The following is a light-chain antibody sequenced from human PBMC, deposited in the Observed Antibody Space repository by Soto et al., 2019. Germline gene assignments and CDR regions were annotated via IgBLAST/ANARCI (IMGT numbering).Light chain of an antibody. J-gene: IGLJ1*01. V-gene: IGLV3-21*02. CDR1: NIGSKS. CDR3: HVWDTSSEHV. Sequence: SYELTQPPSVSVAPGQTARSTCGGNNIGSKSVHWYQQTPGQAPVLVVDDDSDRPSGIPERFSGSNSGNTATLTISRVEAGDEADYFCHVWDTSSEHVFGTGTKFAVL. CDR2: DDS.